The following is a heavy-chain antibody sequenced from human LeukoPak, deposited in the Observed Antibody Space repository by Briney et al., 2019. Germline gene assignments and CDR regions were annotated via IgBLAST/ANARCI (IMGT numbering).Heavy chain of an antibody. CDR2: INHSGST. CDR3: ASPSSADYYDSSGYGPFAY. CDR1: GGSFRGYY. D-gene: IGHD3-22*01. V-gene: IGHV4-34*01. Sequence: SETLSLTCAVYGGSFRGYYWSWIRQPPGKGREWMGEINHSGSTNYNPSLKSRVTITLDTSKNKFSLKLSSVTAADTAVYYCASPSSADYYDSSGYGPFAYWGQGTLVTAYS. J-gene: IGHJ4*02.